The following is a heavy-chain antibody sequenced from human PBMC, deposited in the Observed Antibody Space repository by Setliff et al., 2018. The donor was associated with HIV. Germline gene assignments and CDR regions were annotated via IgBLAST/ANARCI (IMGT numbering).Heavy chain of an antibody. D-gene: IGHD7-27*01. J-gene: IGHJ4*02. Sequence: GGSLRLSCITSGFTFGDYVMSWFRQAPGKGLEWVGFIRSKAHGGTTEYAASVEVRFIISRDDSKSIAYLQMNSLKTEDTAVYYCTRSNWGSTPDFDYWGQGTLVTVSS. CDR2: IRSKAHGGTT. V-gene: IGHV3-49*03. CDR1: GFTFGDYV. CDR3: TRSNWGSTPDFDY.